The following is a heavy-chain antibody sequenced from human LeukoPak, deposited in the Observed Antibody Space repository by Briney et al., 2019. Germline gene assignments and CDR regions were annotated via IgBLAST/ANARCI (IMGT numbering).Heavy chain of an antibody. D-gene: IGHD5-18*01. Sequence: GGSLRLSWAASGFTFDDYGMSWVRQAPGKGLEWVSGINWNGGSTGYADSVKGRFTISRDNAKNSLYLQMNSLRAEDTALYHCARVNTATDAFDIWGQGTMVTVSS. CDR1: GFTFDDYG. CDR2: INWNGGST. CDR3: ARVNTATDAFDI. J-gene: IGHJ3*02. V-gene: IGHV3-20*01.